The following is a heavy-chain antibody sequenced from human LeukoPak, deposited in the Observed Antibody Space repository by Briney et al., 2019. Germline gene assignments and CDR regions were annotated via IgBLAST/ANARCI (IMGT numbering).Heavy chain of an antibody. V-gene: IGHV3-66*01. CDR2: IYTGGTT. J-gene: IGHJ4*02. Sequence: PGGSLRLSRAASGFSVTSNHMNWVRQAPGKGLEWVSIIYTGGTTHYADSLNDRFTISRDDSINTLYLQMNSLRAEDTAVYYCARDSSSYYFDYWGQGTLVTVSS. CDR1: GFSVTSNH. D-gene: IGHD6-6*01. CDR3: ARDSSSYYFDY.